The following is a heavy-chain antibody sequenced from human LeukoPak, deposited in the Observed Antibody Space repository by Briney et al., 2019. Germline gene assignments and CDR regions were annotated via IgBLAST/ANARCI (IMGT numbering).Heavy chain of an antibody. CDR3: ATLSITMVRGVEYYYYYMDV. D-gene: IGHD3-10*01. CDR1: GGSISSYY. Sequence: SETLSLTCTVSGGSISSYYWSWIRQPAGKGLEWIGRIYTSGSTNYNPSLKSRVTMSVDTSKNQFSLKLSSVTAADTAVYYCATLSITMVRGVEYYYYYMDVWGKGTTVTVSS. J-gene: IGHJ6*03. CDR2: IYTSGST. V-gene: IGHV4-4*07.